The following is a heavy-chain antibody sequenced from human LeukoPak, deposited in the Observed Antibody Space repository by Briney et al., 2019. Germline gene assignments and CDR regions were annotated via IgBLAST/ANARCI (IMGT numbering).Heavy chain of an antibody. Sequence: GGSLRLSCAASGFTFSNYAMSWVRQAPGKGLEWVSAISGSASSTYHADSVKGRFTISRDNSKNTLYLQMNSLRAEDTAVYYCARGGLITMVRGRLRHYYMDVWGKGTTVTISS. D-gene: IGHD3-10*01. CDR2: ISGSASST. CDR3: ARGGLITMVRGRLRHYYMDV. CDR1: GFTFSNYA. V-gene: IGHV3-23*01. J-gene: IGHJ6*03.